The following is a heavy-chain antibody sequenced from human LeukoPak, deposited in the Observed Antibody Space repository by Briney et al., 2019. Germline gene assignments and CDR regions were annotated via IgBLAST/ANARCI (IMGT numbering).Heavy chain of an antibody. D-gene: IGHD3-22*01. CDR1: GFTVSSYE. V-gene: IGHV3-23*01. J-gene: IGHJ3*02. CDR3: ARVYRETYYYDSSGYYFAFDI. Sequence: GGSLRLSCAASGFTVSSYEMNWVRQAPGKGLEWVSAISGSGDSTYYADSVKGRFTISRDNSKNTLYLQMNSLRAEDTALYYCARVYRETYYYDSSGYYFAFDIWGQGTMVTVSS. CDR2: ISGSGDST.